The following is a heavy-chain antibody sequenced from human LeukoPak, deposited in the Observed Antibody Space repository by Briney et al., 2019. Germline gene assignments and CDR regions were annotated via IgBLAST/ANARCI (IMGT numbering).Heavy chain of an antibody. J-gene: IGHJ4*02. CDR3: ARVEGTDSSAWYFDY. CDR1: GFTFSSYG. CDR2: IWYDGTYK. V-gene: IGHV3-33*01. Sequence: PGRSLRLSCAASGFTFSSYGMHWVRQAPGKGLEWVALIWYDGTYKYYADSVKGRFTISRDNSKNTLYLQMNSLRAEDTAVYYCARVEGTDSSAWYFDYWGQGTLVTVSS. D-gene: IGHD6-19*01.